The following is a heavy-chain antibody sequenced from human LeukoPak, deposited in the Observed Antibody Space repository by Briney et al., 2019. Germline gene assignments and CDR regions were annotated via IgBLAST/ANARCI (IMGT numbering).Heavy chain of an antibody. Sequence: VASVKVSCKASGGTFSSYAISWVRQAPGQGLEWMGRIIPTLGIANYAQKFQGRVTITADKSTSTAYMELSSLRSEDTAVYYCADGDYYDSSGYYSLDYWGQGTLVTVSS. CDR3: ADGDYYDSSGYYSLDY. V-gene: IGHV1-69*04. D-gene: IGHD3-22*01. CDR1: GGTFSSYA. J-gene: IGHJ4*02. CDR2: IIPTLGIA.